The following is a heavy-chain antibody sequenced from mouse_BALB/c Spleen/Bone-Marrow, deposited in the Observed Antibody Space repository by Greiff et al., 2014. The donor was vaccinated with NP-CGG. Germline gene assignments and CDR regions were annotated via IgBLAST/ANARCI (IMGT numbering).Heavy chain of an antibody. CDR1: GFSLTSYG. V-gene: IGHV2-9*02. J-gene: IGHJ4*01. Sequence: QLVESGPGLVAPSQSLSITCTVSGFSLTSYGVHWVRQPPGKGLEWLGVIWADGSTNYNSALMSRLSIRKDNSKSQVFLKMNSLQTDDTAMYYCARITTATGAMDYWGQGTSVTVSS. CDR2: IWADGST. CDR3: ARITTATGAMDY. D-gene: IGHD1-2*01.